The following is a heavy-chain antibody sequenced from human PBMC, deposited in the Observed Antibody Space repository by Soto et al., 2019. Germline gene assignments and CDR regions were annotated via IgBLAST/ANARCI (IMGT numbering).Heavy chain of an antibody. V-gene: IGHV1-8*01. CDR1: GYTFTSYD. CDR3: ARPPGYCSSTSCYSSHFPDSLYYYYMAV. CDR2: MNPNSGNT. J-gene: IGHJ6*03. D-gene: IGHD2-2*01. Sequence: GASVKVSCKASGYTFTSYDINWVRQATGQGLEWMGWMNPNSGNTGYAQKFQGRVTMTRNTSISTAYMELSSLRSEDTAVYYCARPPGYCSSTSCYSSHFPDSLYYYYMAVWGKGTTVTVSS.